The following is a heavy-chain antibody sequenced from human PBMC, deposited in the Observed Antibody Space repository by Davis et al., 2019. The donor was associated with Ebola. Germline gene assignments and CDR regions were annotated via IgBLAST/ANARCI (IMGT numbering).Heavy chain of an antibody. CDR2: LGLSADT. J-gene: IGHJ3*01. Sequence: GESLKISCEASGFIFSNYGMSWVRRAPGKGLEWVSTLGLSADTYYADSVKGRFTISRDNSKNTLHLQMNSLRVEDTAIYYCAKDTSNVWFDVWGQGTTVTVSS. V-gene: IGHV3-23*01. CDR3: AKDTSNVWFDV. CDR1: GFIFSNYG. D-gene: IGHD6-19*01.